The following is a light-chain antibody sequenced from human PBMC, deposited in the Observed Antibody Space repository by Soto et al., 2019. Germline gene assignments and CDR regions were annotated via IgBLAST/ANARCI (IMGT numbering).Light chain of an antibody. CDR1: QSVSSN. J-gene: IGKJ1*01. V-gene: IGKV3-15*01. CDR2: GAS. CDR3: QKYDNWPRK. Sequence: EIWLTQSPATLSLSPGERATLSCRAGQSVSSNLAWYQQIPGQAPRFLIYGASTRATGIPVRFSGSGSGTEFTLTISSLQSEDFAVYYCQKYDNWPRKFGQGTKVDIK.